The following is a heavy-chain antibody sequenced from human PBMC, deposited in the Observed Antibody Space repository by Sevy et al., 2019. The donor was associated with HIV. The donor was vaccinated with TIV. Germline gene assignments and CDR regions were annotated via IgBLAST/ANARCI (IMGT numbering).Heavy chain of an antibody. CDR2: INPNSGGT. Sequence: ASVKVSCKASGYTFTGYYMHWVRQAPGQGLEWMGRINPNSGGTNYAQKFQGRVTMTRDTSISTAHMELSRLRSDDTAVYYCARGHPNDITIFGVVIGLYYYGMDVWGQGTTVTVSS. CDR3: ARGHPNDITIFGVVIGLYYYGMDV. V-gene: IGHV1-2*06. D-gene: IGHD3-3*01. CDR1: GYTFTGYY. J-gene: IGHJ6*02.